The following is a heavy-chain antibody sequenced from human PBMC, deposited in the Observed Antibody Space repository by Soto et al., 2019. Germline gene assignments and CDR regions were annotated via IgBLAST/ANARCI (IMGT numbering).Heavy chain of an antibody. CDR2: ISYDGSNK. CDR1: GFTFSSYG. CDR3: VKDSRYSGSFEPSFDP. V-gene: IGHV3-30*18. D-gene: IGHD1-26*01. J-gene: IGHJ5*02. Sequence: GGALRLSCAASGFTFSSYGMHWVRQAPCKGLEWVAVISYDGSNKYYADSVKGRFTISRDNSKNTLYLQMNSLRAEDTAVYFCVKDSRYSGSFEPSFDPWGQGTLVTVSS.